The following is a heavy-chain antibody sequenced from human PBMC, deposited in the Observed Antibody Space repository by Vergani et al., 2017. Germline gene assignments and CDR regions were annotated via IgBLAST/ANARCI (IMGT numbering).Heavy chain of an antibody. J-gene: IGHJ6*03. D-gene: IGHD1-26*01. CDR1: GGTFSSYA. Sequence: QVQLVQSGAEVKKPGSSVKVSCKASGGTFSSYAISWVRQAPGQGLEWMGGILPIFGTANYAQKFQGRVTITADESTSTAYMELSSLRSEDTAVYYCARSPKVXATSWDYYYYYMDVWGKGTTVTVSS. CDR3: ARSPKVXATSWDYYYYYMDV. CDR2: ILPIFGTA. V-gene: IGHV1-69*01.